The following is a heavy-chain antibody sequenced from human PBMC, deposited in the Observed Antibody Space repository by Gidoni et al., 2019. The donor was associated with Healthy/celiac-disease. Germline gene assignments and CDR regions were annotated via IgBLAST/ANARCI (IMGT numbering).Heavy chain of an antibody. D-gene: IGHD3-3*01. CDR2: SNHSGRT. J-gene: IGHJ5*02. CDR3: ASGPPNYDFWSGYYNRRNWFDP. V-gene: IGHV4-34*01. Sequence: QVQLQQWGAGLLKPSETLSLTCAVYGGSSSGYYWRWTRLPPGKGLEWIGESNHSGRTNYNPSLKSRVTISVDTSKNQFSLKLSSVTAADTAVYYCASGPPNYDFWSGYYNRRNWFDPWGQGTLVTVSS. CDR1: GGSSSGYY.